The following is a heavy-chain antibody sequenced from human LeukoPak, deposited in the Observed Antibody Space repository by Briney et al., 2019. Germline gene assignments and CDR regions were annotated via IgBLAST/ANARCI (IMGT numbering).Heavy chain of an antibody. D-gene: IGHD3-10*01. CDR1: GFTFSSYW. CDR2: IKQDGSEK. J-gene: IGHJ4*02. V-gene: IGHV3-7*01. CDR3: ARDLPYYGSGSPGY. Sequence: GGSLRLSCAASGFTFSSYWMSWVRQAPGKGLEWVANIKQDGSEKYYVASVKGRFTISRDNAKNSLYLQMNSLRAEDTAVYYCARDLPYYGSGSPGYWGQGTLVTVSS.